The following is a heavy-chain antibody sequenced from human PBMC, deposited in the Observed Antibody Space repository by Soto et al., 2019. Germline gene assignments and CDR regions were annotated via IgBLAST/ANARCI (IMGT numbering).Heavy chain of an antibody. V-gene: IGHV1-69*05. CDR3: ARGASGSYFPYYYGMDV. Sequence: SVKVSCKASGGTFSSYAISWVRQAPGQGLEWMGGIIPIFGTANYAQKFQGWVTMTRDTSISTAYMELSRLRSDDTAVYYCARGASGSYFPYYYGMDVWGQGTTVTVSS. D-gene: IGHD1-26*01. CDR1: GGTFSSYA. CDR2: IIPIFGTA. J-gene: IGHJ6*02.